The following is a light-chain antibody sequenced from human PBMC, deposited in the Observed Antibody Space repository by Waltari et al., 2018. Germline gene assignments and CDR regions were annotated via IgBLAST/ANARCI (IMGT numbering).Light chain of an antibody. CDR1: SSDVGGYNF. Sequence: QSALTQPASVSGSPGQSITISCTGTSSDVGGYNFVSWSQQHPGKLRKLTIYDGTNGPAGVSNRFSGDTSGNTASLTISWLQAEDEADYYCSSYTTSSTYVFGTGTKVTVL. V-gene: IGLV2-14*03. J-gene: IGLJ1*01. CDR3: SSYTTSSTYV. CDR2: DGT.